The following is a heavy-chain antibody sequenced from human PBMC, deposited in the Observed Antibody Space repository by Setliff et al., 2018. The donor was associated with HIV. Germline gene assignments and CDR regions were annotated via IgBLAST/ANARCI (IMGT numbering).Heavy chain of an antibody. V-gene: IGHV1-69*05. J-gene: IGHJ6*02. CDR3: ARYLVVVPVAVGGLDV. D-gene: IGHD2-2*01. CDR1: GGTLNTFA. CDR2: VIPIFGAA. Sequence: ASVKVSCKASGGTLNTFALSWVRQTPGQGLEWMGGVIPIFGAANYAQKFQARVTITTDESTNTAYMELTSLRSDDSAVYFCARYLVVVPVAVGGLDVWGQGTTVTVSS.